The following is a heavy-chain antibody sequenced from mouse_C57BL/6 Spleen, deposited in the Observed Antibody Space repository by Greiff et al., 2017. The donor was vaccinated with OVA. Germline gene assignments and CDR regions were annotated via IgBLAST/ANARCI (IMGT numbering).Heavy chain of an antibody. D-gene: IGHD2-1*01. Sequence: QVQLQQSGPELVKPGASVKISCKASGYSFTSYYIHWVKQRPGQGLAWIGWIYPGSGNTKYNEKFKGKATLTADTSSSTAYMQLSSLTSEDSAVYYCAGYYGNRGYFDVWGTGTTVTVSS. CDR2: IYPGSGNT. CDR1: GYSFTSYY. CDR3: AGYYGNRGYFDV. J-gene: IGHJ1*03. V-gene: IGHV1-66*01.